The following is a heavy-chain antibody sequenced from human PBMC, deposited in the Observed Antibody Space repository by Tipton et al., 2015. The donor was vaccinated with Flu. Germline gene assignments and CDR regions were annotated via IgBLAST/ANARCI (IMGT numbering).Heavy chain of an antibody. CDR2: IKSKTDGGTT. Sequence: GSLRLSCAASGFTFSNAWMSWVRQAPGKGLEWVGRIKSKTDGGTTDYAAPVKGRFTISRDDSKNTLYLQMNSLKTEDTAVYYCTTGNGSGDFYFDYWGQGTLVTVSS. D-gene: IGHD3-10*01. CDR1: GFTFSNAW. CDR3: TTGNGSGDFYFDY. V-gene: IGHV3-15*01. J-gene: IGHJ4*02.